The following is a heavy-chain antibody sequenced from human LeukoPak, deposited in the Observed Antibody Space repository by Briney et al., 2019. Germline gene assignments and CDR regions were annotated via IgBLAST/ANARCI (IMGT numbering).Heavy chain of an antibody. CDR1: GGSISSYY. CDR3: AKGHSSGRNWFDP. D-gene: IGHD6-19*01. CDR2: IYYSGST. Sequence: SETLSLTCTVSGGSISSYYWSWIRQPPGKGLEWIGYIYYSGSTNYNPSLKSRVTISVDTSKNQFSLKLSSVTAADTAVYYCAKGHSSGRNWFDPWAREPWSPSPQ. V-gene: IGHV4-59*01. J-gene: IGHJ5*02.